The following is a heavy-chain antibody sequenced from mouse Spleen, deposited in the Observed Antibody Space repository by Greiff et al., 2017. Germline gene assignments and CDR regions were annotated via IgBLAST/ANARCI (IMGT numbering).Heavy chain of an antibody. J-gene: IGHJ4*01. D-gene: IGHD2-3*01. Sequence: VQLQQSGTVLARPGASVKMSCKTSGYTFTSYWMHWVKQRPGQGLEWIGAIYPGNSDTSYNQKFKGKAKLTAVTSASTAYMELSSLTNEDSAVYYCTRDGYLGYYYAMDYWGQGTSVTVSS. V-gene: IGHV1-5*01. CDR2: IYPGNSDT. CDR1: GYTFTSYW. CDR3: TRDGYLGYYYAMDY.